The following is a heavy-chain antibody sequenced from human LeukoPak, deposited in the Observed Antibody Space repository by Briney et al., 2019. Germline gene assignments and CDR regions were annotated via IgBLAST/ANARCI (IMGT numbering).Heavy chain of an antibody. D-gene: IGHD6-6*01. V-gene: IGHV3-33*01. CDR2: IWYEGSNK. J-gene: IGHJ5*02. CDR3: ARDQSIAARRGGCFDP. Sequence: GGSLRLSCAASGFSFSSYGMHSVRQAPGRGLEWVAVIWYEGSNKYYAGSVKGRFTISRDNSKNTLYLQMNSLRAEDTTVYYCARDQSIAARRGGCFDPWGQGTLVTVSS. CDR1: GFSFSSYG.